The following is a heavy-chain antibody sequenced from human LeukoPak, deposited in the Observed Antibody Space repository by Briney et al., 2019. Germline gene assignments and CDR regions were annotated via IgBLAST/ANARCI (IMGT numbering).Heavy chain of an antibody. CDR3: ARAGTWIQLWPKHYYYMDV. J-gene: IGHJ6*03. Sequence: SETLSLTCAVYGGSFSGYYWSWIRQPPGKGLEWIGEINHRGSTNYNPSLKSRVTISVDTSKNQFSLKLSSVTAADTAVYYCARAGTWIQLWPKHYYYMDVWGKGTTVTVSS. V-gene: IGHV4-34*01. D-gene: IGHD5-18*01. CDR2: INHRGST. CDR1: GGSFSGYY.